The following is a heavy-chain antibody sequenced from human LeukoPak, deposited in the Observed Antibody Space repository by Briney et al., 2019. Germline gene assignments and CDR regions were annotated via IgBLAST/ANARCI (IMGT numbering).Heavy chain of an antibody. V-gene: IGHV4-59*01. D-gene: IGHD2-2*01. Sequence: SETLSLTCTVSGGSLISYYWSWLRQPPGKGLEGIGYIYYSGSTNYNPSLKSRVTISVDTSKNQFSLKLSSVTAADTAVYYCARSDYQLLDYYYGMDVWGQGTTVTVSS. J-gene: IGHJ6*02. CDR2: IYYSGST. CDR3: ARSDYQLLDYYYGMDV. CDR1: GGSLISYY.